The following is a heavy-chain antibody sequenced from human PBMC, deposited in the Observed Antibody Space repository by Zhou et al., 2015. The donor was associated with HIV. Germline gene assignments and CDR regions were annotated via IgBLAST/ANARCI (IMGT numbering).Heavy chain of an antibody. V-gene: IGHV1-69*01. Sequence: QVQLVQSGAEVKKPGSSVKVSCKASGGTFSSYAISWVRQAPGQGLEWMGGIIPIFGTANYAQKFQGRVTITADESTSTAYMELSSLRSEDTAVYYCARSGCSGGSCYFQHFDYWGQGTLVTVSS. J-gene: IGHJ4*02. CDR3: ARSGCSGGSCYFQHFDY. CDR1: GGTFSSYA. CDR2: IIPIFGTA. D-gene: IGHD2-15*01.